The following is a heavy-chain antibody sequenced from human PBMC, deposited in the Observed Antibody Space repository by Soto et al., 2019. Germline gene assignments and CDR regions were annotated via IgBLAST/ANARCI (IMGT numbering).Heavy chain of an antibody. Sequence: EVQLVESGGGLVQPGGSLRLSCAASGFTFSNYYMDWVRQAPGKGLEWVGSITNKANSYTTQYAASVKGRFTVSRDDSENSLYLQMGSLKAEDTAVYYFVRVQLSSVPYKSPDYWGHGTLVTVSS. CDR1: GFTFSNYY. D-gene: IGHD6-13*01. V-gene: IGHV3-72*01. CDR3: VRVQLSSVPYKSPDY. CDR2: ITNKANSYTT. J-gene: IGHJ4*01.